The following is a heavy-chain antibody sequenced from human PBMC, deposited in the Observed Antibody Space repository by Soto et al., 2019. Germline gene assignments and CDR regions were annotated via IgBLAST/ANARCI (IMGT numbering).Heavy chain of an antibody. V-gene: IGHV4-34*01. CDR2: INHSVST. Sequence: NPSATLSLTCAVYGGSFSGYYWTWIRQPPGTGLEWIGEINHSVSTYYNPSLKSRVTISVDTSKNQFSLKLTSVTAADTAVYYCARDPAPWGQGTLVTVSS. J-gene: IGHJ5*02. CDR1: GGSFSGYY. CDR3: ARDPAP.